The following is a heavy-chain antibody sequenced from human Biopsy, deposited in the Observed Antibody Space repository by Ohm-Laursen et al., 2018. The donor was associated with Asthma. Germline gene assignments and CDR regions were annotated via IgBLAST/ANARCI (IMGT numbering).Heavy chain of an antibody. CDR2: GGSYYDGGLK. V-gene: IGHV3-30-3*01. D-gene: IGHD3-3*01. Sequence: SLRLSCSASGLTFRSYAMHWVRQAPGKGLEWVAVGGSYYDGGLKYYADSVNGRFTVSRDDSKNTLYLQMNSLRPDDTAVYYCARDVMEWYLPAFDFWGQGTLVTVSS. CDR1: GLTFRSYA. J-gene: IGHJ4*02. CDR3: ARDVMEWYLPAFDF.